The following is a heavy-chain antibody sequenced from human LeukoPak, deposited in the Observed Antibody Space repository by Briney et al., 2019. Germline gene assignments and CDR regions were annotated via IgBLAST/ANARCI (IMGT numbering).Heavy chain of an antibody. CDR1: GIPFSDYY. CDR2: ISSSSSYS. Sequence: GGSLRLPCIVSGIPFSDYYMNWIRQAPGKGLEWISYISSSSSYSDYADSVKGRFTISRDNAKSALYLQLNSLRLEDTAVYYCAAGTAADFWGQGTLVTVSS. V-gene: IGHV3-11*03. CDR3: AAGTAADF. D-gene: IGHD6-13*01. J-gene: IGHJ4*02.